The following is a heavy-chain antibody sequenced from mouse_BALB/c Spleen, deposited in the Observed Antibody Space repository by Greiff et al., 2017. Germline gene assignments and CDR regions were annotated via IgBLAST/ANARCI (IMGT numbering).Heavy chain of an antibody. CDR2: INPSTGYT. CDR1: GYTFTSYW. CDR3: ARDSSGYY. Sequence: VQRVESGAELAKPGASVKMSCKASGYTFTSYWMHWVKQRPGQGLEWIGYINPSTGYTEYNQKFKDKATLTADKSSSTAYMQLSSLTSEDSAVYYCARDSSGYYWGQGTTLTVSS. V-gene: IGHV1-7*01. D-gene: IGHD3-2*01. J-gene: IGHJ2*01.